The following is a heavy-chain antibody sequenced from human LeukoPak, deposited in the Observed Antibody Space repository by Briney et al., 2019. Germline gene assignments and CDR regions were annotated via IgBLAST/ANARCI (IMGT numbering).Heavy chain of an antibody. V-gene: IGHV3-74*01. CDR2: IKTDGSST. Sequence: GGSLRLSCAASGFTFSNYWMHWVRQAPGKGLVWVSRIKTDGSSTFYADSVKGRFTISRDNAKNTMYLQMNSLRVEDTAVYYCVSDKALGYWGQGTLVTVSS. D-gene: IGHD5-18*01. CDR3: VSDKALGY. CDR1: GFTFSNYW. J-gene: IGHJ4*02.